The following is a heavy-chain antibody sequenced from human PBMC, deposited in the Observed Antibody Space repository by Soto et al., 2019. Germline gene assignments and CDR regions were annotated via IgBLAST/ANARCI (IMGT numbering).Heavy chain of an antibody. Sequence: PGGSLRLSCTGSGFTFTNAWMSWVRQAPGKGLEWVGRIKSKTDGGTTDYAAPVKGRFTISRDDSKNTLYLQMNSLETEDTAVYYCARVPETYYYDSSGYYFDYWGQGTLVTVSS. CDR3: ARVPETYYYDSSGYYFDY. J-gene: IGHJ4*02. D-gene: IGHD3-22*01. CDR2: IKSKTDGGTT. CDR1: GFTFTNAW. V-gene: IGHV3-15*01.